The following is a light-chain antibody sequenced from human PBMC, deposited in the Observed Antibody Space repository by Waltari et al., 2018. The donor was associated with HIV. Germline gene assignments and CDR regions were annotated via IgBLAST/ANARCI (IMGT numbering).Light chain of an antibody. V-gene: IGKV1-5*03. J-gene: IGKJ1*01. CDR3: QQFNSYPWT. Sequence: DIQMTQSPSTLSASVGGRVTFPCRASQGINKWLAWYQQKPEQAPKLLIYKATILESGVPSRFSGSGSGTEFTFTISSLQPEDFATYYCQQFNSYPWTFGQGTRVEVK. CDR1: QGINKW. CDR2: KAT.